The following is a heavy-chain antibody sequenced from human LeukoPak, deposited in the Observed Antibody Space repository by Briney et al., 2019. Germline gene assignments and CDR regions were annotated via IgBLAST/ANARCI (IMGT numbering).Heavy chain of an antibody. J-gene: IGHJ5*02. CDR3: ARDRARTIAVAGTRWFDP. D-gene: IGHD6-19*01. CDR2: INPNSGGT. Sequence: GASVKVSCKASGYSFTNYGITWVRQAPGQGLEWMGWINPNSGGTNYAQKFQGRVTMTRDTSISTAYMELSRLRSDDTAVYYCARDRARTIAVAGTRWFDPWGQGTLVTVSS. CDR1: GYSFTNYG. V-gene: IGHV1-2*02.